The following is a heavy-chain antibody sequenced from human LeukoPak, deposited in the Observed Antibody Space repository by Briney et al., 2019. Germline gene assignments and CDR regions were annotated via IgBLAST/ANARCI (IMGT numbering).Heavy chain of an antibody. CDR1: GFTFSSYG. D-gene: IGHD3-22*01. CDR2: ISYDGSNK. CDR3: AAGLVVIDAFDI. J-gene: IGHJ3*02. Sequence: PGRSLRLSCAASGFTFSSYGMHWVRQAPGKGLEWVAVISYDGSNKYYADSVKGRFTISRDNSKNTLYLQMNSLRAEDTAVYYCAAGLVVIDAFDIWGQGTMVTVSS. V-gene: IGHV3-30*03.